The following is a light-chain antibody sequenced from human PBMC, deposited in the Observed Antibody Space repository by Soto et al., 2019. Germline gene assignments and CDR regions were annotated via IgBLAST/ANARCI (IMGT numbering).Light chain of an antibody. CDR1: SNDVGSDNY. CDR2: EVS. J-gene: IGLJ2*01. V-gene: IGLV2-14*01. Sequence: QSVLTQPASVSGSPGQSITISCTGTSNDVGSDNYVSWYQQLPGKAPKLMIYEVSNRPSGVSNRFSGSKSGNTASLTISGLQTEDEADYYCSSYTTSSTPIRFGGGTKLTVL. CDR3: SSYTTSSTPIR.